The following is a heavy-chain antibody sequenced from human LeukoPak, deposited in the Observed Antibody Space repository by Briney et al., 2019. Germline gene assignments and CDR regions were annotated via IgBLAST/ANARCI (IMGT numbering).Heavy chain of an antibody. CDR1: GFTFSSYW. CDR3: ATPTAGTWHFDY. CDR2: IKQDASER. J-gene: IGHJ4*02. Sequence: GGSLRLSCAASGFTFSSYWMTWVRQAPGKGLEWVANIKQDASERYYVDSVKGRFTITRDNAKNSLYLQMNSLRAEDAAVYYCATPTAGTWHFDYWGQGTLVTVSS. D-gene: IGHD1-1*01. V-gene: IGHV3-7*01.